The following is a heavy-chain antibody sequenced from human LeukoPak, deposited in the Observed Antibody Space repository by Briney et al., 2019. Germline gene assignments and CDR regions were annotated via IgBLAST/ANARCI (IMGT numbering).Heavy chain of an antibody. CDR2: IYYSGST. CDR3: VRGRYNWNTGAFDI. D-gene: IGHD1/OR15-1a*01. Sequence: SETLSLTCTVSGGSISSYYWSWIRQPPGKGLEWIGYIYYSGSTNYNPSLKSRVTISVDTSKNQFSLKLSSVTAADTAVYYCVRGRYNWNTGAFDIWGQGTMVTVSS. J-gene: IGHJ3*02. V-gene: IGHV4-59*01. CDR1: GGSISSYY.